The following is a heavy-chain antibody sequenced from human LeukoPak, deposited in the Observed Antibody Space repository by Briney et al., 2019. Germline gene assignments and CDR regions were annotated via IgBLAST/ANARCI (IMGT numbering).Heavy chain of an antibody. Sequence: GGSLRLSCAASGFTFRDLAMHWVPHAPGKGLEHGSANTGNGGSPEYAGSFKDRFSISTDNSKNPLYLHLYSVRPEDSAVYFCARRVEPVAIGLDAFDLLGQGTIVLVSS. V-gene: IGHV3-64*02. CDR2: NTGNGGSP. CDR1: GFTFRDLA. CDR3: ARRVEPVAIGLDAFDL. D-gene: IGHD2-2*02. J-gene: IGHJ3*01.